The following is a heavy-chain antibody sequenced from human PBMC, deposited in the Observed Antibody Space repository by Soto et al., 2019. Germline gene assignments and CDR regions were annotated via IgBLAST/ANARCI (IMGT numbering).Heavy chain of an antibody. CDR3: ARGTLLWFAGGRGNWFDP. V-gene: IGHV4-59*01. J-gene: IGHJ5*02. CDR2: IYYTGIT. Sequence: SETLSLTCTVSGASINNYHWTWIRQPPGKGLEWIAYIYYTGITNFNPSLKSRVTISMDTSKNQFSLKLSSVTAADTAVYYCARGTLLWFAGGRGNWFDPWGQGTLVTVSS. CDR1: GASINNYH. D-gene: IGHD3-10*01.